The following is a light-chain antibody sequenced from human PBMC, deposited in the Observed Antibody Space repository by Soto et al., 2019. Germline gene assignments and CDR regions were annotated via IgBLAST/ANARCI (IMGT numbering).Light chain of an antibody. V-gene: IGLV2-14*03. CDR1: SSDLGAFPF. CDR2: DVN. J-gene: IGLJ1*01. CDR3: SSYTSSSNQV. Sequence: QSALTQPASVSGSPGQSIPISCTATSSDLGAFPFVSWYQQHTGKVPKLMIFDVNRRPSGVSDRFSGSKSGITASLTISGIQAEDEGDYYCSSYTSSSNQVFGSGTKVTVL.